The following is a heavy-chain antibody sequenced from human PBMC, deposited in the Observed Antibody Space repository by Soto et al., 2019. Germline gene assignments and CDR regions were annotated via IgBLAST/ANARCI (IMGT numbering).Heavy chain of an antibody. D-gene: IGHD6-13*01. V-gene: IGHV4-61*01. CDR2: IYYSGTT. Sequence: SETLSLTCTVSGGSVSTGSYYWSWIRLPPGKGLEWIGHIYYSGTTNYNPSLKSRVTMSVDTSKNQFSLTLRSVAAADTAVYYCARDPFIASLGYNFYAMDVWGQGTAVTVSS. CDR3: ARDPFIASLGYNFYAMDV. J-gene: IGHJ6*02. CDR1: GGSVSTGSYY.